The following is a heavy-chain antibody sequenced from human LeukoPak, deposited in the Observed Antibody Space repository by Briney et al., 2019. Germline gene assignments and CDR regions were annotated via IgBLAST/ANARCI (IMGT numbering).Heavy chain of an antibody. CDR1: GFTFSNYA. V-gene: IGHV3-21*01. D-gene: IGHD1-26*01. CDR2: ISGSSSDI. Sequence: PGGSLRLSCAASGFTFSNYAMNWVRQPPGKGLEWVSSISGSSSDIYYADSVKGRFTISRDNAKNSLYLQMKSLTAEDTAVYYCARRGYHDYSGFDYWGQGTLVTVSS. CDR3: ARRGYHDYSGFDY. J-gene: IGHJ4*02.